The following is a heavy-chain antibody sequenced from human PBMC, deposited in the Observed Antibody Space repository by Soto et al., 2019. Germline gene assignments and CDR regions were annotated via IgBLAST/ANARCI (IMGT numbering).Heavy chain of an antibody. D-gene: IGHD6-6*01. J-gene: IGHJ4*02. V-gene: IGHV3-23*01. CDR1: GFTFSSYA. Sequence: EVQLLESGGGLVQPGESLRLSSAASGFTFSSYAMSWVRQAPGKGLEWVSVISGSDDSTSYADSVKGRFTISRDNSKDTLYLQMNSLRAEDTAVYYCAKRSSSSTFDYWGQGTLVTVSS. CDR2: ISGSDDST. CDR3: AKRSSSSTFDY.